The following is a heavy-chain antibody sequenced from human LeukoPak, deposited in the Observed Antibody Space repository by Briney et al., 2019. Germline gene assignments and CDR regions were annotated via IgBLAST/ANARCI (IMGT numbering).Heavy chain of an antibody. CDR1: GFTFSSYE. Sequence: GGSLRLSCAASGFTFSSYEMNWVRQAPGKGLEWVANIKQDGSEKYYVDSVKGRFTISRDNAKNSLYLQMNSLRAEDTAVYYCARGRIAAAGDHYYYMDVWGKGTTVTVSS. CDR3: ARGRIAAAGDHYYYMDV. CDR2: IKQDGSEK. V-gene: IGHV3-7*01. D-gene: IGHD6-13*01. J-gene: IGHJ6*03.